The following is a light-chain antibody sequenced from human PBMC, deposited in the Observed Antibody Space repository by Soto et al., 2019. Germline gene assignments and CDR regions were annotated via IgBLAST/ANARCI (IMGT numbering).Light chain of an antibody. Sequence: QPVLTQSPSASASLGASVKLTCTLSSGHSSYAIAWHQQQPEKGPRYLMKLNSDGSHSKGDRIPDRFSGSSSGAERYLTISSLQSEDEADYYCQTWGTGDWVFGGGTKVTVL. CDR2: LNSDGSH. CDR3: QTWGTGDWV. J-gene: IGLJ3*02. V-gene: IGLV4-69*01. CDR1: SGHSSYA.